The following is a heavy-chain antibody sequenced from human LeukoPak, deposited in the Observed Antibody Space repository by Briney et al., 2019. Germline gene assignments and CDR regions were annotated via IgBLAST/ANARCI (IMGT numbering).Heavy chain of an antibody. CDR2: ISGSGGST. CDR1: GFTFSSYA. CDR3: AIREMYSSGWCLGY. V-gene: IGHV3-23*01. J-gene: IGHJ4*02. D-gene: IGHD6-19*01. Sequence: GGSLRLSCAASGFTFSSYAMSWVRQAPGKGLEWVSAISGSGGSTYYADSVKGRFTISRDNSKNTLYLQMNSLRAEDAALYYCAIREMYSSGWCLGYWGQGTLVTVSS.